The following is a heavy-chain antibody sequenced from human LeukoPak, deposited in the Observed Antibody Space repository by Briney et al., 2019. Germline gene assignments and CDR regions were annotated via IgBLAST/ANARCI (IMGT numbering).Heavy chain of an antibody. CDR1: EFTFSSYS. V-gene: IGHV3-30*04. CDR3: ARVYGAEIVY. CDR2: LSYGGRYK. J-gene: IGHJ4*02. D-gene: IGHD4/OR15-4a*01. Sequence: GRSLRLSCTASEFTFSSYSMHWVRQAPGRGLDWVAFLSYGGRYKFYEASVKGRFTIPRDISTNTVFLQMNSLRPADTAVYFCARVYGAEIVYWGQGTLVSVSS.